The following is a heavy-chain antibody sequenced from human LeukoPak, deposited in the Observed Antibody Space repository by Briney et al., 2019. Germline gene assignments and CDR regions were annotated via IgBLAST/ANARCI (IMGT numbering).Heavy chain of an antibody. CDR3: ARDQRGIAVAGPFDY. J-gene: IGHJ4*02. CDR2: IYYSGST. CDR1: GGSVSSGSYY. Sequence: SETLSLTCTVSGGSVSSGSYYWSWIRQPPGKGLEWIGYIYYSGSTNYNPSLKSRVTISVDTSKNQFPLKLSSVTAADTAVYYCARDQRGIAVAGPFDYWGQGTLVTVSS. D-gene: IGHD6-19*01. V-gene: IGHV4-61*01.